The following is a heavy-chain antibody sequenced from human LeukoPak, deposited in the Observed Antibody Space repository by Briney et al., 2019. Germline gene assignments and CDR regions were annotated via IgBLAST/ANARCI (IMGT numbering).Heavy chain of an antibody. CDR2: ISSNGGSS. CDR1: GFTFSAYA. D-gene: IGHD1-1*01. CDR3: VKITSVTGGDC. J-gene: IGHJ4*02. Sequence: GGSLRLSCSASGFTFSAYAMYWVRQAPGKGLEYVSGISSNGGSSFYADSVKGRFTISRDNSKNTLYLQMSSLRAEDTAVYYCVKITSVTGGDCWGQGTLVTVSS. V-gene: IGHV3-64D*09.